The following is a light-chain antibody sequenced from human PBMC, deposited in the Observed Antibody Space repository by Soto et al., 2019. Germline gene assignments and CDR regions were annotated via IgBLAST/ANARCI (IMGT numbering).Light chain of an antibody. J-gene: IGKJ1*01. CDR3: QQSYSTQWT. CDR1: QSISSY. V-gene: IGKV1-39*01. Sequence: IHMTQSPSSLSASLGDIVAITFRASQSISSYLNWYQQKPGKAPKLLIYAASSLQSGVPSRFSGSGSGTDFTLTISSLQPEDFATYYCQQSYSTQWTFGQGTKVDNK. CDR2: AAS.